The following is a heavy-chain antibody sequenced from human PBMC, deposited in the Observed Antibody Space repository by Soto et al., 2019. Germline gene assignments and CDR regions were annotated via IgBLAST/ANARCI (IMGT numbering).Heavy chain of an antibody. J-gene: IGHJ5*02. D-gene: IGHD2-21*02. V-gene: IGHV4-30-4*01. CDR3: VRTARQGAVAPHWFDR. CDR1: GASIRSTDYY. Sequence: SETLSLTCTVPGASIRSTDYYWSWIRQAPGKGLEWIGYVYYTGSTYYNPSLMSRLTISVDTSKNQFSLKLTSVTAAETAVYYCVRTARQGAVAPHWFDRWGQGTQVTVSS. CDR2: VYYTGST.